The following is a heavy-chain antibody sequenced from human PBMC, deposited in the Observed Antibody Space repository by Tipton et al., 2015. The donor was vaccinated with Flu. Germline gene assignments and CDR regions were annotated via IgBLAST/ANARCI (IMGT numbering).Heavy chain of an antibody. V-gene: IGHV3-74*01. CDR2: INSDGSST. D-gene: IGHD1-26*01. J-gene: IGHJ4*02. Sequence: SLRLSCAASGFTFTSYWMHWVRQAPDKGLVWVSRINSDGSSTSYADSVRGRFTISKDNAMNTLYLQMNSLRAEDTAVYYCARAGYYINSCFDYWGQGTLVTVSS. CDR1: GFTFTSYW. CDR3: ARAGYYINSCFDY.